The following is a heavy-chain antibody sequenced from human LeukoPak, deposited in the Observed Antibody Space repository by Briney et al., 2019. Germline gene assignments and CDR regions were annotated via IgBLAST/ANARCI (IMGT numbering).Heavy chain of an antibody. V-gene: IGHV4-34*01. D-gene: IGHD6-13*01. J-gene: IGHJ5*02. CDR1: GGSFSGYY. CDR3: ARGLYIEAAGTFFDP. CDR2: INHSGST. Sequence: SETLSLSCAVYGGSFSGYYWSWIRQPPGKGLERIGEINHSGSTNYNPSLKSRVTISVDTSKNQFSLKLSSVTAADTAVYYCARGLYIEAAGTFFDPWGQGTLVTVSS.